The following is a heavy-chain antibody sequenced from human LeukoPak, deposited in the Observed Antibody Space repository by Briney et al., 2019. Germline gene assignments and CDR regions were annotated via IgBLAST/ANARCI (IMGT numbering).Heavy chain of an antibody. CDR2: IYYSGST. CDR1: GGSISSYY. J-gene: IGHJ3*02. D-gene: IGHD7-27*01. V-gene: IGHV4-59*01. Sequence: SETLSLTCTVSGGSISSYYWSWIRQPPGKGLEWIGYIYYSGSTNYNPSLKSRVTISVDTSKNQFSLKLSSVTAADTAVYYCAREKPSVGNDAFDIWGQGTMVTVSS. CDR3: AREKPSVGNDAFDI.